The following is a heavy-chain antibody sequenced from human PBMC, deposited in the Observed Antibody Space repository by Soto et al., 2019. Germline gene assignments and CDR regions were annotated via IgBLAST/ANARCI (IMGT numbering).Heavy chain of an antibody. D-gene: IGHD5-18*01. CDR3: ARGLPYSYGYVSWFDP. V-gene: IGHV2-70*02. Sequence: SGPTLGNPTQTLTLTCTFSGFSITTREMCVSWIRQPPGKALEWLALIDWADNKYYSTSLQTRLTISKDTSKNQVVLTVTNVDPVDTAVYYCARGLPYSYGYVSWFDPWGQGTLVTVSS. CDR1: GFSITTREMC. CDR2: IDWADNK. J-gene: IGHJ5*02.